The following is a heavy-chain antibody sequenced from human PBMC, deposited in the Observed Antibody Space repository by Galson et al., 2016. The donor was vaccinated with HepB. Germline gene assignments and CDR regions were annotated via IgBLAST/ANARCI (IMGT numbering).Heavy chain of an antibody. J-gene: IGHJ2*01. CDR3: VRGGGSPGHRYFDL. D-gene: IGHD3-16*01. CDR2: TSYDGGRK. CDR1: GFTFSRSA. V-gene: IGHV3-30-3*01. Sequence: SLRLSCAASGFTFSRSAMFWVRQAPGKGLEWVAATSYDGGRKYYADSVKGRFTITRDNSKNTLYLQMDGLRSEDTAVYYCVRGGGSPGHRYFDLWGRGTLVPVSS.